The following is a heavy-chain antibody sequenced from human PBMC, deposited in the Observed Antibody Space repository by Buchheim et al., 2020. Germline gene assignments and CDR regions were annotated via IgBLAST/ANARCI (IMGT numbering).Heavy chain of an antibody. V-gene: IGHV4-34*01. Sequence: QVQLQQWGAGLLKPSETLSLTCAVYGGSFSGYYWCWIRQPPGKGLEWIGEINHSGSTNYNPSLKSRVTISVDTSKNQFSLKLSSVTAADTAVYYCARGRERPEYKLTYYYYYYGMDVWGQGTT. D-gene: IGHD2-2*01. CDR2: INHSGST. J-gene: IGHJ6*02. CDR3: ARGRERPEYKLTYYYYYYGMDV. CDR1: GGSFSGYY.